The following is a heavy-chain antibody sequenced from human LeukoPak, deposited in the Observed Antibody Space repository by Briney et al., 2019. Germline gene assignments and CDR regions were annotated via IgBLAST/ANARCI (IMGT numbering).Heavy chain of an antibody. V-gene: IGHV6-1*01. Sequence: SQTLSLTCAISGDSVSSNSAAWNWIRQSPSRGLEWLGRTYYRSKWYNDYAVSVKSRITINPDTSKNQFSLQLNSVTPEDTAVYYCARSGSFGELWAPYYYYYYMDVWGKGTTVTISS. CDR2: TYYRSKWYN. J-gene: IGHJ6*03. CDR1: GDSVSSNSAA. D-gene: IGHD3-10*01. CDR3: ARSGSFGELWAPYYYYYYMDV.